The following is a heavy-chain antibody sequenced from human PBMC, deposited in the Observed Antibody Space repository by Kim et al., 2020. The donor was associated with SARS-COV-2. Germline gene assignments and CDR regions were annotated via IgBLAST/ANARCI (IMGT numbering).Heavy chain of an antibody. J-gene: IGHJ4*02. V-gene: IGHV3-7*01. Sequence: GGSLILSCTASGFAFSSYWMIWIRQVPGKGLEWVANIKQDGSETYYVDSVKGRFTISRNNAQNSLYLQMNSLRGDDTAVYYCGGGARHDYWGQGTLGTVS. CDR1: GFAFSSYW. D-gene: IGHD1-26*01. CDR3: GGGARHDY. CDR2: IKQDGSET.